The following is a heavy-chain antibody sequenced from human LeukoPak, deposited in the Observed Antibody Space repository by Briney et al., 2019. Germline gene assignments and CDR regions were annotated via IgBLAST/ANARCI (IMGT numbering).Heavy chain of an antibody. D-gene: IGHD2-2*01. CDR1: GFTFSSYS. V-gene: IGHV3-21*01. CDR2: ISSSSSYI. J-gene: IGHJ4*02. CDR3: ARDEGYCSSTSCYSRWDFDY. Sequence: PGGALRLSCAASGFTFSSYSMNWVRQAPGKGLEWVSPISSSSSYIYYADSVKGRFTISRDNAKNSLYLQMNSLRAEDTAVYYCARDEGYCSSTSCYSRWDFDYWGQGTLVTVSS.